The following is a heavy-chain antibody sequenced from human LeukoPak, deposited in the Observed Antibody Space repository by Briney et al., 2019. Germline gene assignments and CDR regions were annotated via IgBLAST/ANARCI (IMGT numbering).Heavy chain of an antibody. D-gene: IGHD5-12*01. Sequence: PSETLSLTCAVSGGSISSGGYSWSWIRQPPGKGLEWIGYIYHSGSTYYNPSLKSQVTISVDRSKNQFSLKLSSVTAADTAVYYCARVSYSGYEGLFDPWGQGTLVTVSS. CDR3: ARVSYSGYEGLFDP. CDR1: GGSISSGGYS. V-gene: IGHV4-30-2*01. CDR2: IYHSGST. J-gene: IGHJ5*02.